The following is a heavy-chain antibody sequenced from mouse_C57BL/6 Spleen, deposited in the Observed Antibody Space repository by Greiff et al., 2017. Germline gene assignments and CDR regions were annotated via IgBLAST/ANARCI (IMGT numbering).Heavy chain of an antibody. Sequence: QVQLQQPGAELVKPGASVKMSCKASGYTFTSYWITWVKQRPGQGLEWMGDIDPGSGSTNYNEKFKSKATLTVDISSSTAYMQLSSRTSEDSAVYSCARMGASRHLYFDVWGTGTTVTVSS. V-gene: IGHV1-55*01. CDR3: ARMGASRHLYFDV. J-gene: IGHJ1*03. D-gene: IGHD6-2*01. CDR1: GYTFTSYW. CDR2: IDPGSGST.